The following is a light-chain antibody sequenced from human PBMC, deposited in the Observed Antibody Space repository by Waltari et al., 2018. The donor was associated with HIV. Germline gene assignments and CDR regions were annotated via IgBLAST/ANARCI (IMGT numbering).Light chain of an antibody. CDR1: KLGDKY. Sequence: SYELTQPPSVSVSPGQTASITCSGDKLGDKYACWYQQKPGQSPVLVISHDIHRPSGIPERFSGSNSGNKATLTISGTQAMDEADYYCQGWDSSTVVFGGGTKLTVL. CDR2: HDI. J-gene: IGLJ2*01. CDR3: QGWDSSTVV. V-gene: IGLV3-1*01.